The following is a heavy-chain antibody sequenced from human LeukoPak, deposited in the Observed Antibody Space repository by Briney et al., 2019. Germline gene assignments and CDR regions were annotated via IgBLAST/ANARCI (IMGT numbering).Heavy chain of an antibody. V-gene: IGHV3-30*02. D-gene: IGHD4-11*01. CDR3: AKAYSYFDH. CDR1: GFTFSSYD. CDR2: IRYDGSNT. Sequence: PGGSLRLSCAASGFTFSSYDMHWVRQAPGKGLEWVAFIRYDGSNTYYADSVKGRFTISRDNSKNSLFLQMNSLTAEDTAVYYCAKAYSYFDHWGQGTLVTFSS. J-gene: IGHJ4*02.